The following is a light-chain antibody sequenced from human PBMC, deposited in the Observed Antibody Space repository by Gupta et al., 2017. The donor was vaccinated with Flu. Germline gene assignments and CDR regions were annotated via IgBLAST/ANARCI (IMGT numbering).Light chain of an antibody. Sequence: ESVLTQSPGTLSLSPGERATLSCRASQSVSSTYLAWYQQKPGQAPRLLIYGASSRATGIPDRFSGSGSGTDXTLTISXLEPEDFAVYYCQQFGSSLTWTFGXGTKVEIK. J-gene: IGKJ1*01. CDR3: QQFGSSLTWT. CDR1: QSVSSTY. CDR2: GAS. V-gene: IGKV3-20*01.